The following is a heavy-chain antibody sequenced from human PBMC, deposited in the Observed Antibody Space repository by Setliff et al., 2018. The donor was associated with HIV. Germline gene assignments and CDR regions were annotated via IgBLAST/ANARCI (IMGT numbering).Heavy chain of an antibody. CDR2: IYYSGST. D-gene: IGHD3-22*01. V-gene: IGHV4-39*01. J-gene: IGHJ5*02. CDR1: GGSISSSSYY. CDR3: ARYRYYYDSSGYGRWFDP. Sequence: PSETLSLTCTVSGGSISSSSYYWGWIRKPPGKGLEWIGNIYYSGSTYYNPYLKSRVTISVDTSENQFSLMLNSVTAADTAVYYCARYRYYYDSSGYGRWFDPWGQGTLVTVSS.